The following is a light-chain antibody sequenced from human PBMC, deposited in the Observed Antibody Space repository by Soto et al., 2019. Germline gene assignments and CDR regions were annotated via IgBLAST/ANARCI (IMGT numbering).Light chain of an antibody. CDR3: QQSYCSPLT. J-gene: IGKJ1*01. Sequence: IQMTQSPSSLSASAGDRATITCRASQSISSYLIWYQQKPGKAPKLLIYAACSVKSVLASRFSGGGSGTDFTLTISMLQPDDFASYCCQQSYCSPLTFGQGTKVDI. CDR2: AAC. V-gene: IGKV1-39*01. CDR1: QSISSY.